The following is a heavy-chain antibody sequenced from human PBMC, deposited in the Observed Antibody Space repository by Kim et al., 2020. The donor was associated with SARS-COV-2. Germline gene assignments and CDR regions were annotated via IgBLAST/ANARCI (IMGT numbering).Heavy chain of an antibody. CDR1: GYTFTGYY. Sequence: ASVKVSCKASGYTFTGYYMHWVRQAPGQGLEWMGWINPNSGGTNYAQKFQGRVTMTRDTSISTAYMELSRLRSDDTAVYYCARDRCSSTSCYEGQQWLFSDYGMDVWGQGTTVTVSS. D-gene: IGHD2-2*01. CDR2: INPNSGGT. J-gene: IGHJ6*02. V-gene: IGHV1-2*02. CDR3: ARDRCSSTSCYEGQQWLFSDYGMDV.